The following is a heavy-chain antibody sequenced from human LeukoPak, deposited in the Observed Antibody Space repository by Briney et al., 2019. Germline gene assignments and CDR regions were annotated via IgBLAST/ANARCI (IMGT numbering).Heavy chain of an antibody. V-gene: IGHV3-48*01. CDR2: ISSSSSTI. J-gene: IGHJ4*02. D-gene: IGHD6-19*01. CDR3: ARVLTRYSSRWYGSVDY. CDR1: GFTFSSYS. Sequence: PGGSLRLSCAASGFTFSSYSMNWVRQAPGKGLEWVSYISSSSSTIYYADSVKGRFTISRDNSKNTLYLQMNSLRAEDTAVYYCARVLTRYSSRWYGSVDYWGQGTLVTVSS.